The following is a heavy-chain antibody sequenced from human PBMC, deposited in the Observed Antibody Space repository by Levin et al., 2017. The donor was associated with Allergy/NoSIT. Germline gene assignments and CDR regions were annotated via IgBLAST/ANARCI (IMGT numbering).Heavy chain of an antibody. CDR2: IYHSGTT. CDR3: ARDGGAVAVDY. J-gene: IGHJ4*02. Sequence: SETLSLTCAVSGGSISSNNWWSWVRQSPGKGLEWIGEIYHSGTTNYNPSLTSRVTISVDKSKNHFSLKLTSVTAADTAVYYCARDGGAVAVDYWGLGTLVTVSS. V-gene: IGHV4-4*02. D-gene: IGHD6-19*01. CDR1: GGSISSNNW.